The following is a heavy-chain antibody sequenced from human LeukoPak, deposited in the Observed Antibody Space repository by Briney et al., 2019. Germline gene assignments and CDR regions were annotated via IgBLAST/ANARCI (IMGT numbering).Heavy chain of an antibody. Sequence: GGSLRLSCAASGFTFSSYSMNWVRQAPGKGLEWVSYISSSSSTIYYADSVKGRFTISRDNAKNSLYLQMDSLRAEDTAVYYCARDPSDTAMVTFPDYWGQGTLVTVSS. V-gene: IGHV3-48*04. J-gene: IGHJ4*02. CDR1: GFTFSSYS. D-gene: IGHD5-18*01. CDR3: ARDPSDTAMVTFPDY. CDR2: ISSSSSTI.